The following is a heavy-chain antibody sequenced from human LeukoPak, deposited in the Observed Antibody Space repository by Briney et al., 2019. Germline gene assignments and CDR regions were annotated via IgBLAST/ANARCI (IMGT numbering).Heavy chain of an antibody. Sequence: GRSLRLSCSASGFSFSSYAMHWVRQAPGKGLEYVSAISSIGDSTYYADSVKGRFTISRDNSKNTLYLQMSSLRPEDAAVYYCVKDGMAVAGTAPLDYWGLGILVTVSS. CDR2: ISSIGDST. CDR3: VKDGMAVAGTAPLDY. V-gene: IGHV3-64D*08. D-gene: IGHD6-19*01. CDR1: GFSFSSYA. J-gene: IGHJ4*02.